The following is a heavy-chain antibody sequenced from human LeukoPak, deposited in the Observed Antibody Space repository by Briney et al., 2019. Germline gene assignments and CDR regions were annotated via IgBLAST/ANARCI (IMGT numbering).Heavy chain of an antibody. Sequence: SETLSLTCSVSGGSVNSGSYYWSWIRQPPGKGLEWIGYVYYSGSTNYNPSLKSRVTLSVEKSKNQFSLNLSSVTAADTAVYYCARDLLWSAGVDIWGQGILVTVSS. CDR1: GGSVNSGSYY. J-gene: IGHJ4*02. D-gene: IGHD3-10*01. CDR2: VYYSGST. V-gene: IGHV4-61*01. CDR3: ARDLLWSAGVDI.